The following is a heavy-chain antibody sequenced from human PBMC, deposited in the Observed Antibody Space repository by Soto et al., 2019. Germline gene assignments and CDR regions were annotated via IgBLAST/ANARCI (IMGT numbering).Heavy chain of an antibody. CDR3: ARRGAVGRAVGAFDI. Sequence: EASVKVSCKASGGTFSSYAISWVRQAPGQGLEWMGGIIPIFGTANYAQKFQGRVTITADESTSTAYMELSSLRSEDTAVYYCARRGAVGRAVGAFDIWGQGTMVTVSS. CDR1: GGTFSSYA. J-gene: IGHJ3*02. CDR2: IIPIFGTA. D-gene: IGHD1-26*01. V-gene: IGHV1-69*13.